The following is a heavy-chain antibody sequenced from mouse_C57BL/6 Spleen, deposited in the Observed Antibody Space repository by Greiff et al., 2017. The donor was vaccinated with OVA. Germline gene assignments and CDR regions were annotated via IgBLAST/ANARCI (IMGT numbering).Heavy chain of an antibody. D-gene: IGHD1-1*01. CDR1: GYTFTDYN. CDR3: ARSKYGSSYDYYAMDY. CDR2: INPNNGGT. J-gene: IGHJ4*01. V-gene: IGHV1-22*01. Sequence: VQLQQSGPGLVKPGASVKMSCKASGYTFTDYNMHWVKQSHGKSLEWIGYINPNNGGTSYNQKFKGQATLTVNKSSSTAYMQLRSLTSEDSAVYYCARSKYGSSYDYYAMDYWGQGTSVTVSS.